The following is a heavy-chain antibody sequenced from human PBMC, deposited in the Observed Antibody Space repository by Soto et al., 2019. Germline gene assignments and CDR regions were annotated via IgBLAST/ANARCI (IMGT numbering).Heavy chain of an antibody. CDR3: TRTRDYDSSGSLDALDI. CDR2: ISTTGRNT. Sequence: QGQLVESGGGLVKPGGSLRLSCAASGFSFSDYYMTWIRQAPGKGLEWVSSISTTGRNTNHADSVKGRFTISRDNAKKSLYLQTSSLRAEDTAVYYCTRTRDYDSSGSLDALDIWGQGTTVTVSS. V-gene: IGHV3-11*05. D-gene: IGHD3-22*01. CDR1: GFSFSDYY. J-gene: IGHJ3*02.